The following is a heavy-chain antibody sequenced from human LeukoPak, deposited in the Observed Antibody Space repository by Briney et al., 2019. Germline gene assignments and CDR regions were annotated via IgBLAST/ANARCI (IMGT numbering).Heavy chain of an antibody. D-gene: IGHD2-2*01. CDR1: GGSISSSSYY. Sequence: SETLSLTCTVSGGSISSSSYYWGWIRQPPGKGLEWIGSIYYNGSTYYNPSLKSRVTISVDTSKNHFSLKLSSVTAAGTAVYYCARQGYCISTSCPGNAFDIWGQGTMVTVSS. CDR3: ARQGYCISTSCPGNAFDI. CDR2: IYYNGST. J-gene: IGHJ3*02. V-gene: IGHV4-39*01.